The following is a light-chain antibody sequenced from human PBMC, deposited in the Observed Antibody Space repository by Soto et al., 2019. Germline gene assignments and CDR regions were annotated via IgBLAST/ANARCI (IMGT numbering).Light chain of an antibody. CDR3: CSYADSSRIYV. Sequence: QSVLTQPASVSGSPGQSITISCTGTSSDVGSYNLVSWYQQHPGKAPKLMIYEGSKRPSGISNRFSGSKSGNTVSLTISGLQAEDEAEYYCCSYADSSRIYVFGSGTKLTVL. J-gene: IGLJ1*01. CDR1: SSDVGSYNL. CDR2: EGS. V-gene: IGLV2-23*01.